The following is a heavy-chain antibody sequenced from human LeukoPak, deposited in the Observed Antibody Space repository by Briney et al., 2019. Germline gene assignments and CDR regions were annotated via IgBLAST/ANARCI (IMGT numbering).Heavy chain of an antibody. D-gene: IGHD2-15*01. J-gene: IGHJ5*02. Sequence: NTSETLSLTCTVSGGSISSGDYYWSWIRQPPGKGLEWIGYIYYSGSTYYNPSLKSRVTISVGTSKNQFSLKLSSVTAADTAVYYCARAYCSGGSCYSNWFDPWGQGTLVTVSS. CDR1: GGSISSGDYY. CDR2: IYYSGST. V-gene: IGHV4-30-4*01. CDR3: ARAYCSGGSCYSNWFDP.